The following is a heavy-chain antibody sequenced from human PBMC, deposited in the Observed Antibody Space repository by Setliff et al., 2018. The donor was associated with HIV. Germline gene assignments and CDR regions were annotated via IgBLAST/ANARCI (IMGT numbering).Heavy chain of an antibody. J-gene: IGHJ4*02. CDR3: ARGVNFDY. V-gene: IGHV4-59*04. CDR1: GGSIINYF. CDR2: IYYSGST. D-gene: IGHD3-3*01. Sequence: SETLSLTCTVSGGSIINYFWSWIRLPPGKRLEWIGYIYYSGSTYYNPSLKTRVTISVDGSKNQFSLKLKSVTAADTAVYYCARGVNFDYWGQGTQVTVSS.